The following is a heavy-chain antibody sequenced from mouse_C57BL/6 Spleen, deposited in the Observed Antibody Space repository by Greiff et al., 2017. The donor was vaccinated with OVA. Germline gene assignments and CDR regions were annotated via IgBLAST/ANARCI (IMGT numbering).Heavy chain of an antibody. D-gene: IGHD2-4*01. CDR2: IWSGGST. Sequence: VQLVESGPGLVQPSQCLSITCTVSGFSLTSYGVHWVRQSPGKGLEWLGVIWSGGSTDYNPAFISRLSISKDNSKSQVFFKMNSLQADDTAIYYCARCDYDWYFDVWGTGTTVTVSS. CDR1: GFSLTSYG. J-gene: IGHJ1*03. V-gene: IGHV2-2*01. CDR3: ARCDYDWYFDV.